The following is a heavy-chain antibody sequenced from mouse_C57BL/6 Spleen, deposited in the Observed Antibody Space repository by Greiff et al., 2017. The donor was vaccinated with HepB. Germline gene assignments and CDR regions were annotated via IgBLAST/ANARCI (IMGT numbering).Heavy chain of an antibody. CDR3: ARKSDYGNSSDYFDY. CDR1: GYAFSSYW. Sequence: QVQLKQSGAELVKPGASVKISCKASGYAFSSYWMNWVKQRPGKGLEWIGQIYPGDGDTNYNGKFKGKATLTADKSSSTAYMQLSSLTSEDSAVYFCARKSDYGNSSDYFDYWGQGTTLTVSS. D-gene: IGHD2-1*01. J-gene: IGHJ2*01. CDR2: IYPGDGDT. V-gene: IGHV1-80*01.